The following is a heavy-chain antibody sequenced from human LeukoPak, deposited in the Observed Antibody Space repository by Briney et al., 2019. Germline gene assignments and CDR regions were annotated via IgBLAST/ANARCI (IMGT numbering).Heavy chain of an antibody. CDR3: ARQDYDFWSASRGWFDP. V-gene: IGHV4-39*01. CDR1: GGSINSSDHY. J-gene: IGHJ5*02. CDR2: KYYSGDT. D-gene: IGHD3-3*01. Sequence: PSETLSLTCTVSGGSINSSDHYWAWIRQPPGKGLEWIGSKYYSGDTYYSPSLKSRVTISVDTSKNQFSLKLSSVTAADTAVYYCARQDYDFWSASRGWFDPWGQETLVTVSS.